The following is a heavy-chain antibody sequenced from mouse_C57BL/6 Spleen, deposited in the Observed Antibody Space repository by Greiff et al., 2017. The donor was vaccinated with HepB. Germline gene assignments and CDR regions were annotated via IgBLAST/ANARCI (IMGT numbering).Heavy chain of an antibody. CDR1: GYTFTSYW. J-gene: IGHJ2*01. V-gene: IGHV1-55*01. Sequence: QVQLQQPGAELVKPGASVKMSCKASGYTFTSYWITWVKQRPGQGLEWIGDIYPGSGSTNYNEKFKSKATLTVDTSSSTAYMQLSSLTSEDSAVYYCARGTMVTTGSDYFDYWGQGTTLTVSS. CDR2: IYPGSGST. D-gene: IGHD2-2*01. CDR3: ARGTMVTTGSDYFDY.